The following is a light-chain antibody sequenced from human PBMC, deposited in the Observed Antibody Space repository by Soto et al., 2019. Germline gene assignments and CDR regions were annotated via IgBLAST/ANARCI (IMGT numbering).Light chain of an antibody. J-gene: IGKJ2*01. CDR3: MQGLQTFYT. V-gene: IGKV2-28*01. CDR1: QSLLHSNGYTY. CDR2: LGF. Sequence: DIVMTQSPLSLPVTPGEPASISCRSSQSLLHSNGYTYLDWYLQKPGQSPQLLIYLGFNRASGVPDRFSGSGSGTDFTLKISRVEADDVGVYYCMQGLQTFYTFGQGTKLEIK.